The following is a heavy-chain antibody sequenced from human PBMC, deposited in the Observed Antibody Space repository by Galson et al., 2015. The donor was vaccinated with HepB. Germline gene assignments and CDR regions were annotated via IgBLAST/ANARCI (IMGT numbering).Heavy chain of an antibody. CDR3: ARGTTYYYYYYMDV. Sequence: SVKVSCKASGYTFTGYYMHWVRQAPGQGLEWMGWINPNSGGTNYAQKFQGWVTMTRDTSISTAYVELSRLRSDDTAVYYCARGTTYYYYYYMDVWGKGTTVTVSS. CDR1: GYTFTGYY. J-gene: IGHJ6*03. D-gene: IGHD2/OR15-2a*01. V-gene: IGHV1-2*04. CDR2: INPNSGGT.